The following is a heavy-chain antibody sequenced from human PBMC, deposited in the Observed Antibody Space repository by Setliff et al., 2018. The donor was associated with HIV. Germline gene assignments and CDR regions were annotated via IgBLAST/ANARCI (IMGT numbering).Heavy chain of an antibody. D-gene: IGHD3-22*01. J-gene: IGHJ3*02. CDR1: GDSINSRSYY. CDR2: IYYRGST. CDR3: ARDSDDSGFWDACNI. Sequence: PSETLSLTCTVSGDSINSRSYYWGWVRQHPGKGLEWIGYIYYRGSTYYNRSLKSRVTISVDPSKNQFSLRLTSMTAADTAVYYGARDSDDSGFWDACNIWGQGTMVTVSS. V-gene: IGHV4-31*03.